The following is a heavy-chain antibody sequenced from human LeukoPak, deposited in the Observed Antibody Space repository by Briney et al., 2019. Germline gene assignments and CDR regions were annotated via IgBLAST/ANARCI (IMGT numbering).Heavy chain of an antibody. V-gene: IGHV4-39*01. Sequence: PSATLSLTCTVSGDSIISNIYWWDWVRLPPGKGLEWIGATFYTGRTFYNPSLKSRVTISVDTSKNQFSLKLSSVTAADTAVYYCARGSTYYDSSGYYSRPHFRFDPWGQGTLVTVSS. J-gene: IGHJ5*02. CDR1: GDSIISNIYW. CDR3: ARGSTYYDSSGYYSRPHFRFDP. CDR2: TFYTGRT. D-gene: IGHD3-22*01.